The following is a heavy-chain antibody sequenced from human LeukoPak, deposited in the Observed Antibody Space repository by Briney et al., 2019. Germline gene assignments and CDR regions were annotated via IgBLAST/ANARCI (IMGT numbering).Heavy chain of an antibody. Sequence: SETLSLTCTVSGGSISSSSYYWGWIRQPPGKGLEWIGSIYYSGSTYYIPSLKSRVTISVDTSKKQFSLKLSSVTAADTAVYYCATLDISLVRGVIMVEAFNIWGQGTMVTVSS. CDR2: IYYSGST. V-gene: IGHV4-39*07. CDR1: GGSISSSSYY. CDR3: ATLDISLVRGVIMVEAFNI. J-gene: IGHJ3*02. D-gene: IGHD3-10*01.